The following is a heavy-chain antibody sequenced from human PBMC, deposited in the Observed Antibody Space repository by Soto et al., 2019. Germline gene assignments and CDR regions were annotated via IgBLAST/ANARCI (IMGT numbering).Heavy chain of an antibody. V-gene: IGHV3-30*18. J-gene: IGHJ4*02. CDR1: GFTFSDYA. Sequence: VQLVESGGGVVQPGRSLRLSCAASGFTFSDYAMHWVRQAPGKGLEWGAVVSHDGRNTRYADSVKGRFTISRDSSKNTVSLEMTSVRAEDTAVYYCAKGGRQWLVTSDFNYWGQGALVTVSS. CDR3: AKGGRQWLVTSDFNY. CDR2: VSHDGRNT. D-gene: IGHD6-19*01.